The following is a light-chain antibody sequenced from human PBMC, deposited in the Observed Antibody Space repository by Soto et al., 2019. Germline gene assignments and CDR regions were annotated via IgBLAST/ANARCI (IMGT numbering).Light chain of an antibody. V-gene: IGKV1-5*03. Sequence: DIQMTQPPSTLSASVGDRVTITCRASQSISIWLAWYQQKPGKAPKIXXYKASSLESGVPSRFSGSVSGTDFTLTIRRLQPEAFPTYHCQQYSTYTTRTFGPGTKV. CDR3: QQYSTYTTRT. CDR1: QSISIW. CDR2: KAS. J-gene: IGKJ1*01.